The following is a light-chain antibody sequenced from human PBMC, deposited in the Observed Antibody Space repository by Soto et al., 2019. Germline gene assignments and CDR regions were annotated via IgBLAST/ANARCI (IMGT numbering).Light chain of an antibody. CDR1: QGISSD. CDR2: AAS. J-gene: IGKJ2*01. Sequence: DIQLTQSPSFLSVSVGDSVTITCRASQGISSDLACYQQKPGKAPKLLIYAASTVQSGVPSRFSGSGFGTDNTLTVSSLQPEDCSAYYCQQLNSYPTYTFGEGTKLEIK. CDR3: QQLNSYPTYT. V-gene: IGKV1-9*01.